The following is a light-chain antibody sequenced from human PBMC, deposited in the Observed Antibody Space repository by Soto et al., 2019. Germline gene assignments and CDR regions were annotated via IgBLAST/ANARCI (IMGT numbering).Light chain of an antibody. J-gene: IGKJ2*01. CDR2: GAS. Sequence: EIVLTQSPGTLYLSPGERAALSCRASQSVSSNYLARYQHKPGQAPRLLLYGASSRATGIPDRFSGSGSGTDFTLTISRLEPEDCAVYYCQQYGSSPPYTFGQGTKLEI. CDR1: QSVSSNY. V-gene: IGKV3-20*01. CDR3: QQYGSSPPYT.